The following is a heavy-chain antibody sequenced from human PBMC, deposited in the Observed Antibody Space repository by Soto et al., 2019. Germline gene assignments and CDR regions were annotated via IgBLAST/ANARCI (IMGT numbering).Heavy chain of an antibody. V-gene: IGHV1-69*01. CDR1: GGTFSSYA. J-gene: IGHJ6*02. D-gene: IGHD2-2*01. Sequence: QVQLVQSGAEVKKPGSSVKVSCKASGGTFSSYAISCVRQAPGQGLEWMGGIIPIFGTANYAQKFQGRVTITADESTSTAYMELSSLRSEDTAVYYCARLGGYCSSTSCPLYYYYGMDVWGQGTTVTVSS. CDR2: IIPIFGTA. CDR3: ARLGGYCSSTSCPLYYYYGMDV.